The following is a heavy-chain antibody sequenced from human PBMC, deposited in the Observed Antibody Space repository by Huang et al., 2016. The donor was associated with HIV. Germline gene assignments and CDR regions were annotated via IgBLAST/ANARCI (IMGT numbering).Heavy chain of an antibody. Sequence: QLQLQESGPGLVKPSETLSLTCTVSGGSISSSSYYWGWIRQPPGKGLAWIGSIHYSGSTYYNPSLKSRVTISVDTSKNQFSLKLSSVTAADTAVYYCARHSDDFWSGYSYFDYWGQGTLVPVSS. CDR1: GGSISSSSYY. V-gene: IGHV4-39*01. J-gene: IGHJ4*02. CDR3: ARHSDDFWSGYSYFDY. D-gene: IGHD3-3*01. CDR2: IHYSGST.